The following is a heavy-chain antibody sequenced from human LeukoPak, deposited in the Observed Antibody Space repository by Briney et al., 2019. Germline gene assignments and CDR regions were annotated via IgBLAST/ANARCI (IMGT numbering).Heavy chain of an antibody. Sequence: PGGSLRLSCAASGFTFSSYAMSWVRQAPGKGLEWVSAISGSGGSTYYADSVKGRFTISRDNSKNTLYLQMNSLRAEDTAVYYCAKVKTYYDFSSGYLDWRQGTLVTVSS. D-gene: IGHD3-3*01. CDR2: ISGSGGST. CDR1: GFTFSSYA. V-gene: IGHV3-23*01. CDR3: AKVKTYYDFSSGYLD. J-gene: IGHJ4*02.